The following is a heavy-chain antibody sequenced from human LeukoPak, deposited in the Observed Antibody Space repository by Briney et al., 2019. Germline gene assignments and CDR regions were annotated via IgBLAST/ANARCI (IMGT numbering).Heavy chain of an antibody. D-gene: IGHD7-27*01. CDR2: INVGNGNT. Sequence: ASVKVSCKASGYTFTSYYMHWVRQAPGQRLEWMGWINVGNGNTKYSQELQGRVTITRDTFGSTAYMDLNSLRSDDMAVYYCARGDWGSPDYYYMDVWGKGTTVTISS. V-gene: IGHV1-3*03. J-gene: IGHJ6*03. CDR3: ARGDWGSPDYYYMDV. CDR1: GYTFTSYY.